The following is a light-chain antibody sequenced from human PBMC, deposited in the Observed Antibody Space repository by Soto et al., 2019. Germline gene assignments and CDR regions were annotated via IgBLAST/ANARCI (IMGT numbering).Light chain of an antibody. Sequence: EIVLTQSPGTLSLSPGERATLSCRASQSVSSSYLAWYQQKPGQAPWPLIYGASSRAIGIPDRFSGSGSGTDFTLTISRLEPEDFAVYYCQQYGSSPWTFGQGIKVEIK. CDR3: QQYGSSPWT. CDR2: GAS. J-gene: IGKJ1*01. CDR1: QSVSSSY. V-gene: IGKV3-20*01.